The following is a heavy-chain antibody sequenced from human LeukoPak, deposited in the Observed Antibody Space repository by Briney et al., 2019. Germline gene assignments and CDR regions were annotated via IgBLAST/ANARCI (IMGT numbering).Heavy chain of an antibody. CDR1: GGSISSSSYY. Sequence: PSETLSLTCTVSGGSISSSSYYWGWIRQPPGKGLEWIGSIYYSGSTYYNPSLKSRVTISVDTSKNQFSLKLSSVTAADTAVYYCARAPYSSRGFDYWGQGTLVTVSS. CDR2: IYYSGST. D-gene: IGHD6-13*01. V-gene: IGHV4-39*01. J-gene: IGHJ4*02. CDR3: ARAPYSSRGFDY.